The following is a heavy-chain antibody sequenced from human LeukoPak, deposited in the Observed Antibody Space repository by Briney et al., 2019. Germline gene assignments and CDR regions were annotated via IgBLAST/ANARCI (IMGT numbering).Heavy chain of an antibody. D-gene: IGHD3-10*01. Sequence: SETLSLTCSVSGGSITSSSYYWGWIRQPPEKGLEWIGEINHSGSTNYNPSLKSRVTISVDTSKNQFSLKLSSVTAADTAVYYCARSRRITMVRGVIIFDYWGQGTLVTVSS. V-gene: IGHV4-39*07. J-gene: IGHJ4*02. CDR1: GGSITSSSYY. CDR2: INHSGST. CDR3: ARSRRITMVRGVIIFDY.